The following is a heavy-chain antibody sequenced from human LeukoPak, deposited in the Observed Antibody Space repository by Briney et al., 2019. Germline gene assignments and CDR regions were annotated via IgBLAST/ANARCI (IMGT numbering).Heavy chain of an antibody. Sequence: ASVKVSCKVSGYTFTSYDINWVRQATGQGLEWMGWMNLNSGNTGYAQKFQGRVTMTRNTSISTAYMELSSLRSEDTAVYYCARGGEDIVATIRGGGSDFDYGAQGPLVTAPS. CDR1: GYTFTSYD. J-gene: IGHJ4*02. CDR2: MNLNSGNT. D-gene: IGHD5-12*01. V-gene: IGHV1-8*01. CDR3: ARGGEDIVATIRGGGSDFDY.